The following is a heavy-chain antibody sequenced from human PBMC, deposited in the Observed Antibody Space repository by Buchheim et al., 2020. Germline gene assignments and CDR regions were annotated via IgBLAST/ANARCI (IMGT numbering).Heavy chain of an antibody. CDR2: IKSKTDGGTT. CDR1: GFTFSSYA. V-gene: IGHV3-15*01. J-gene: IGHJ1*01. Sequence: EVQLLESGGGLVQPGGSLRLSCAASGFTFSSYAMSWVRQAPGKGLEWVGRIKSKTDGGTTDYAAPVKGRFTISRDDSKNTLYLQMNSLKTEDTAVYYCTTLGSSSHSAEYFQHWGQGTL. D-gene: IGHD6-6*01. CDR3: TTLGSSSHSAEYFQH.